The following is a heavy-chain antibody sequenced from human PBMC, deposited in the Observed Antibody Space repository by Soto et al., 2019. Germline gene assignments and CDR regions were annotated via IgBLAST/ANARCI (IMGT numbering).Heavy chain of an antibody. D-gene: IGHD3-3*01. V-gene: IGHV1-69*04. CDR2: VIPILGIA. CDR1: GGTFSSYT. Sequence: SVKVSCKASGGTFSSYTISWVRQAPGQGLERMGRVIPILGIANYAQKFQGRVTITADKSTSTAYMELSSLRSEDTAVYYCARDSTYYDFWSGYYTCPMDVWGKGTTVTVSS. CDR3: ARDSTYYDFWSGYYTCPMDV. J-gene: IGHJ6*03.